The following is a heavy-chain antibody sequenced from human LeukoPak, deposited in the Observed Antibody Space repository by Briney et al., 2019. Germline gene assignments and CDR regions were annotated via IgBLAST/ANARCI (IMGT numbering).Heavy chain of an antibody. CDR2: INPNSGGT. Sequence: GASVKVSCKASGYTFTGYYMDWVRQAPGQGLEWMGWINPNSGGTNYAQKFQGRVTMTRDTSISTAYMELSRLRSDDTAVYYCARALVYYDSSGYYGYWGQGTLVTVSS. CDR3: ARALVYYDSSGYYGY. J-gene: IGHJ4*02. V-gene: IGHV1-2*02. CDR1: GYTFTGYY. D-gene: IGHD3-22*01.